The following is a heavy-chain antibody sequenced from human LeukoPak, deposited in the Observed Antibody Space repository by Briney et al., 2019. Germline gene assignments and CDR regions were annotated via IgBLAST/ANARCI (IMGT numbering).Heavy chain of an antibody. J-gene: IGHJ4*02. CDR2: INYGGST. CDR1: LDSLSGYS. V-gene: IGHV4-34*01. D-gene: IGHD3-10*01. CDR3: ARAKPKNMVRGLIMRRESRYYFDY. Sequence: SETLSLTCAVYLDSLSGYSWSWIRQPPGKGLEWIGEINYGGSTKYNSSLKSRVIISVDTSKNQFSLKLSSVTAADTAVYYCARAKPKNMVRGLIMRRESRYYFDYWGQGTLVTVSS.